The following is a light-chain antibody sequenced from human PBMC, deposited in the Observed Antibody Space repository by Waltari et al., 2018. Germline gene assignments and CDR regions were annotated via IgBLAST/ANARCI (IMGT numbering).Light chain of an antibody. Sequence: QSALTQPASVSGSPGQSITVSCTGVDTNKFVSWYQQQPGKAPRLIIYGVSERPSGVSHRFSGSKSGSTAYLTISGLQDEDEANYFCTSYAGSTLFVIFGGGTKLTVL. CDR1: VDTNKF. CDR3: TSYAGSTLFVI. V-gene: IGLV2-14*03. CDR2: GVS. J-gene: IGLJ2*01.